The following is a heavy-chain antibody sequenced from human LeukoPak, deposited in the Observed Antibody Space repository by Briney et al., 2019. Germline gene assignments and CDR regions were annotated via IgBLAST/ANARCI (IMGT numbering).Heavy chain of an antibody. CDR2: SSYDGSIG. V-gene: IGHV3-30*04. CDR3: ARAGGQLVHGFGYFEY. CDR1: GFTFSKYA. Sequence: GRSLRLSCAASGFTFSKYAMHWVRQAPGKGLEWVAVSSYDGSIGYYADSVKGRFTLSRDNSKNTLYLQMSSLRTEDTAVYYCARAGGQLVHGFGYFEYWGQGTLVTVSS. J-gene: IGHJ4*02. D-gene: IGHD1-1*01.